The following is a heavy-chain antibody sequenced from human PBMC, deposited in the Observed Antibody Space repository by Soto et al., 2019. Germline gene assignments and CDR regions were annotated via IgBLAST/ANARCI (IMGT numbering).Heavy chain of an antibody. V-gene: IGHV3-21*01. D-gene: IGHD1-1*01. CDR2: ISSSGSHA. CDR3: ARDRDGYNPVDY. J-gene: IGHJ4*02. CDR1: GFIFSSYS. Sequence: EVQLVESGGGLVKPGGSLRLSCAASGFIFSSYSMNWVRQAPGKGLEWVSCISSSGSHAYYADSVKGRFTISRDNAKESLYLQMNSLRAADTDVYYCARDRDGYNPVDYWGQGTLVTVSS.